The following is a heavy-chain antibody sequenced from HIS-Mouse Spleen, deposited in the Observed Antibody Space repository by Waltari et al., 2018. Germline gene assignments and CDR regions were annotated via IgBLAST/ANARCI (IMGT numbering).Heavy chain of an antibody. J-gene: IGHJ2*01. Sequence: QLQLQESGPGLVKPSETLSLTCTVSGGSISSSSYYWRWIRQPPGKGLAWIGSIYYSGSTYYNPSLKSRVTISVDTSKNQFSLKLSSVTAADTAVYYCAREIPYSSSWYDWYFDLWGRGTLVTVSS. CDR1: GGSISSSSYY. D-gene: IGHD6-13*01. CDR2: IYYSGST. CDR3: AREIPYSSSWYDWYFDL. V-gene: IGHV4-39*07.